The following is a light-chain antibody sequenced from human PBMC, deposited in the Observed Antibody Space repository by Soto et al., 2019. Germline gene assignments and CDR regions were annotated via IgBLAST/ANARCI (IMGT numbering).Light chain of an antibody. V-gene: IGKV3-11*01. CDR1: QNINRY. CDR2: DAS. Sequence: EIVLTQSPATLSLTPGERATLSCRASQNINRYLAWYHQKPGQPPRLLIYDASTRATGIPARFSGSGSGTDFTLTISSLEPEDFAVYYCQQRRNWPITFGQGTRLEVK. J-gene: IGKJ5*01. CDR3: QQRRNWPIT.